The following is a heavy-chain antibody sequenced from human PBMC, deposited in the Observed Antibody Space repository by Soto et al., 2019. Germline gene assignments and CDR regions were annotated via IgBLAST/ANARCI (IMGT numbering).Heavy chain of an antibody. CDR3: AKRQSFDFWSGYLPFFDY. CDR2: VGDSGSDT. D-gene: IGHD3-3*01. Sequence: LRLSCSASAINFSSYAMSGVRQAPGKGLEWVSAVGDSGSDTYYADSVKGRFTISRDDSKNTLYLHMSSLRVEDTAIYYCAKRQSFDFWSGYLPFFDYWGQGTPVTVS. CDR1: AINFSSYA. V-gene: IGHV3-23*01. J-gene: IGHJ4*02.